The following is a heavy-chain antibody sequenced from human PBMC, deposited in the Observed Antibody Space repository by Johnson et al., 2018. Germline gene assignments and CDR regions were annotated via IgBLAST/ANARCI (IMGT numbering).Heavy chain of an antibody. Sequence: QVQLVESGGGVVQPGRSLRPSCAASGFTFSIYAMHWVRQPPGQGLECVADLSHDGSNKLYEDSVKGRFTISRDNAQSTLFLQMDNVRDEDTAMYYWAREIKGVNRLDAFDIWGQGTMVTVSS. CDR3: AREIKGVNRLDAFDI. D-gene: IGHD3-10*01. CDR1: GFTFSIYA. J-gene: IGHJ3*02. CDR2: LSHDGSNK. V-gene: IGHV3-30-3*01.